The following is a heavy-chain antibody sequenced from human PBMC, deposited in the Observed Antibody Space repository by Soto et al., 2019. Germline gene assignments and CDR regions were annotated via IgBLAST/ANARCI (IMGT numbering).Heavy chain of an antibody. Sequence: PSETLSLTCTASGGSISSSSYYWGWIRQPPGKGLEWIGGIYYSGSTYYNPSLKSRVTIPVDTSKNQFSLKLSSVTAADTAVYYCARRIRENYYDSSGYYYLGGYYYYGMDVWGQGTTVTVSS. V-gene: IGHV4-39*01. J-gene: IGHJ6*02. CDR3: ARRIRENYYDSSGYYYLGGYYYYGMDV. CDR1: GGSISSSSYY. CDR2: IYYSGST. D-gene: IGHD3-22*01.